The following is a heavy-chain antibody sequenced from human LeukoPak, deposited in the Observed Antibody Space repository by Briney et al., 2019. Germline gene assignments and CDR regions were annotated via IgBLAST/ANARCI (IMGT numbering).Heavy chain of an antibody. V-gene: IGHV3-23*01. CDR1: GFNFNTYA. CDR2: ISGSDPGT. J-gene: IGHJ4*02. D-gene: IGHD4-11*01. Sequence: GGSLRLSCVASGFNFNTYAMSWVRQAPGKGLEWVSAISGSDPGTYYADSVKGRFTISRDNSKNTLYLQMNSLRAEDTAVYYCARDRLHYSNHDHFHYWGQGTLVTVSS. CDR3: ARDRLHYSNHDHFHY.